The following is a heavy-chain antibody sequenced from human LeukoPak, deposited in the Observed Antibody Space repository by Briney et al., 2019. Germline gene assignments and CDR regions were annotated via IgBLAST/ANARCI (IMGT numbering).Heavy chain of an antibody. V-gene: IGHV6-1*01. CDR2: TYYRSKWYN. J-gene: IGHJ6*03. CDR1: GDSVSSNSAA. Sequence: SQTLSLTCAISGDSVSSNSAAWNWIRQSPSRGLEWLGRTYYRSKWYNDYAVSVKSRITINPATSKNQFSLQLNSVTPEDTAVYYCARGEVTTYYYYYYMDVWGKGTTVTVSS. CDR3: ARGEVTTYYYYYYMDV. D-gene: IGHD1-1*01.